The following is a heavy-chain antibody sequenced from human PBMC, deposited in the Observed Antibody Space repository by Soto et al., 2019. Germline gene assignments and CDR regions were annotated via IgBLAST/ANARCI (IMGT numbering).Heavy chain of an antibody. CDR1: GYTFSRFW. D-gene: IGHD2-15*01. J-gene: IGHJ1*01. V-gene: IGHV1-46*01. CDR3: VRDYCSSGTCYFHP. CDR2: INPNDGST. Sequence: QVQLVQSGAEVKKPGASVKVSCRASGYTFSRFWIHWVRQAPGQGFEWMGIINPNDGSTTYAQKFQGRVTMTSDTSATTVEMELTGLRFEDAAVYFCVRDYCSSGTCYFHPWGPGTLVTVSS.